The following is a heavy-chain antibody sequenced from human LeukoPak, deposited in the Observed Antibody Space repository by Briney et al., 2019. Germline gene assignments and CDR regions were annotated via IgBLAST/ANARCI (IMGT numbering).Heavy chain of an antibody. V-gene: IGHV3-7*01. D-gene: IGHD3-16*02. CDR3: ARDADIVTFGGVNVPFDI. J-gene: IGHJ3*02. Sequence: GGSLRLSCAASGFTFSTYWMSWVRQAPGKGLEWVANIKPDGSEGYYVDSVKGRFTISRDNAKNSLYLQLNSLRAEDTAVYYCARDADIVTFGGVNVPFDIWGQGTMVTVSS. CDR2: IKPDGSEG. CDR1: GFTFSTYW.